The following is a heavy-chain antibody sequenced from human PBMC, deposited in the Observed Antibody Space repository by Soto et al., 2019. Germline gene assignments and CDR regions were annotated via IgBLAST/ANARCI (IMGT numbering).Heavy chain of an antibody. CDR2: IYYSGNT. Sequence: QLQLQESGPGLVKPSETLSLTCTVSGGSISSSSYYWGWIRQPPGKGLEWIGSIYYSGNTYYNPSLKSRVTISVDTSKNQFSLKLSSVTAADTAVYYCARRSIAAAGAFGYWGQGTLVTVSS. CDR1: GGSISSSSYY. D-gene: IGHD6-13*01. J-gene: IGHJ4*02. CDR3: ARRSIAAAGAFGY. V-gene: IGHV4-39*01.